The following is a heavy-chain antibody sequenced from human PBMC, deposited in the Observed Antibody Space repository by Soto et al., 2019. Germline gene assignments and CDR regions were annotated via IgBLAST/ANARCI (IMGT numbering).Heavy chain of an antibody. D-gene: IGHD3-3*01. CDR3: TTDYTIFGVVISYYYYGMDV. CDR2: IKSKTDGGTT. CDR1: GFTFSNAW. Sequence: GGSLRLSCAASGFTFSNAWMNWVRQAPGKGLEWVGRIKSKTDGGTTDYAAPVKGRFTISRDDSKNTLYLQMNSLKTEDTAVYYCTTDYTIFGVVISYYYYGMDVWGQGTTVTVSS. J-gene: IGHJ6*02. V-gene: IGHV3-15*07.